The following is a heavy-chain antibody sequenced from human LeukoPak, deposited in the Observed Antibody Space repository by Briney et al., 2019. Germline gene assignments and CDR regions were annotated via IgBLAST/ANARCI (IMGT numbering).Heavy chain of an antibody. D-gene: IGHD1-26*01. CDR3: AGAFGSYIDY. Sequence: GGSLRLSCAASGFTFSTFGLHWVRQAPGKGLEWVADIWYDGTKKYYADSVKGRFTISRDISMNTLYLQMNSLRAEDTAVYYCAGAFGSYIDYWGQGTLVTVSS. CDR2: IWYDGTKK. CDR1: GFTFSTFG. V-gene: IGHV3-33*01. J-gene: IGHJ4*02.